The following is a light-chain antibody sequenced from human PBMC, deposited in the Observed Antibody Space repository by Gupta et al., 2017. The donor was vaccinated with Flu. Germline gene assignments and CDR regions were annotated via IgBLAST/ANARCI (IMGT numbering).Light chain of an antibody. CDR2: TAS. J-gene: IGKJ1*01. CDR1: QLISTY. CDR3: QQSFSDHGT. V-gene: IGKV1-39*01. Sequence: DIQMTHSPSSLSASVGDRVTITCRASQLISTYLNWYQHKPGQVPKLLIYTASTLQTGVPPRFSGSGSGTGFTLTIDSLQPEDFATYYCQQSFSDHGTFGPGTRVEVK.